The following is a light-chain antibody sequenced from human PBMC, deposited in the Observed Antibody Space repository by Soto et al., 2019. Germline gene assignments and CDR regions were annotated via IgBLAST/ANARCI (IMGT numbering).Light chain of an antibody. V-gene: IGLV2-14*01. CDR3: SSSTTSSTRV. CDR1: SSDVAIYNY. J-gene: IGLJ1*01. Sequence: QSVLTHPASVSGSPGQSIAISCPGSSSDVAIYNYVSWYQQHPGKVPKLIIYEVSNRPSGVSNRFSGSKSGNTASLTISVLQAEDEADYYCSSSTTSSTRVFGTGSKVTV. CDR2: EVS.